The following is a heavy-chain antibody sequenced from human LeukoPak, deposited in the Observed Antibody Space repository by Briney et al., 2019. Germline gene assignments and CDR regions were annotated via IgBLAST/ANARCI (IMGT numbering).Heavy chain of an antibody. D-gene: IGHD3-10*01. V-gene: IGHV5-51*01. Sequence: GESLNISCKGSGYRFTSYWVGWVRQMPGKGLEWMGIIYPGDSDTRYSPSFQGQVTISADKSISTAYLQWSSLKASDTAMYYCARVGRVGSYYYGMDVWGQGTTVTVSS. CDR3: ARVGRVGSYYYGMDV. J-gene: IGHJ6*02. CDR1: GYRFTSYW. CDR2: IYPGDSDT.